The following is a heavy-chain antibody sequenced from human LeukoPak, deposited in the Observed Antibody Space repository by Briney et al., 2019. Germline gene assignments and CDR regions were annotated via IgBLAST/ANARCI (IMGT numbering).Heavy chain of an antibody. Sequence: PGRSLRLSCAASGFTFSSYGMHWVRQAPGKGLEWVAVISYDGSNKYYADSVKGRFTISRDNSKNTLYLQMNSLRAEDTAVYYCASGYDYWGQGTLVTVSS. CDR1: GFTFSSYG. V-gene: IGHV3-30*03. J-gene: IGHJ4*02. CDR2: ISYDGSNK. CDR3: ASGYDY. D-gene: IGHD5-12*01.